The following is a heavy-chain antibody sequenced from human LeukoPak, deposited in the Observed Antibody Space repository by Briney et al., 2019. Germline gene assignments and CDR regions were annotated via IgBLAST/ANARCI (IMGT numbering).Heavy chain of an antibody. CDR1: GFTFSSYS. CDR2: IGSRSSYI. J-gene: IGHJ4*02. Sequence: GGSLRLSCAASGFTFSSYSMNWVRQAPGKGLEWVSCIGSRSSYIYYTDSVKGRFTISRDNAKNSLSLQMNSLRAEDTAVYYCARDLKYYDSSGFDYWGQGTLVTVSS. V-gene: IGHV3-21*01. CDR3: ARDLKYYDSSGFDY. D-gene: IGHD3-22*01.